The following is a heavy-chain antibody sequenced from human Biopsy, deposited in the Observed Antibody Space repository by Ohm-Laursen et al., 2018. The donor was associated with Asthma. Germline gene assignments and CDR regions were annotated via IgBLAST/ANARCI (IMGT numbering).Heavy chain of an antibody. CDR1: GFTFSSYA. J-gene: IGHJ3*02. D-gene: IGHD4-23*01. CDR3: ARAYGGSFFSGAFDI. V-gene: IGHV3-53*01. CDR2: IYSGGGT. Sequence: SLRLSCAASGFTFSSYAMSWVRQAPGKGLEWVSVIYSGGGTYYADSVQGRVTISRDNSKNTLSLQMNSLRAEDTAVYYCARAYGGSFFSGAFDIWGQGTMVTVSS.